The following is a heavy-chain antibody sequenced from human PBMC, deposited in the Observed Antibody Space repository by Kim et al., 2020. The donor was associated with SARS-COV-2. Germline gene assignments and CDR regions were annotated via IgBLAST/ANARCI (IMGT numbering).Heavy chain of an antibody. CDR3: ARHATMVRGVIRYYFDY. V-gene: IGHV4-39*01. J-gene: IGHJ4*02. D-gene: IGHD3-10*01. Sequence: SETLSLTCTVSGGSISSSSYYWGWIRQPPGKGLEGIGSIYYSGSTYYNPSLKSRVTISVDTSKNQFSLKLSSVTAADTAVYYCARHATMVRGVIRYYFDYWGQGTLVTVSS. CDR1: GGSISSSSYY. CDR2: IYYSGST.